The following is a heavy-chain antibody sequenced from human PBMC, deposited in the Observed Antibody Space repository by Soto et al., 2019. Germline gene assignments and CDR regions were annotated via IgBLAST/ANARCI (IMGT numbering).Heavy chain of an antibody. CDR3: ARDDQGYSIY. V-gene: IGHV4-59*01. J-gene: IGHJ4*02. Sequence: QVQLQESGPGLVKPSETLSLTCTVSGGSISSYYWSWIRQPPGKGLEWIGYSYYSGSTNYNPSLKSRVTISVDTSKNQFSLKLSSVTAADTAVYYCARDDQGYSIYWGQGTLVTVSS. CDR2: SYYSGST. D-gene: IGHD6-13*01. CDR1: GGSISSYY.